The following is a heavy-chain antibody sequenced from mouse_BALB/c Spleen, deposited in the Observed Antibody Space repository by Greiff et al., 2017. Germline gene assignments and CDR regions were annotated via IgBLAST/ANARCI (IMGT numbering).Heavy chain of an antibody. D-gene: IGHD2-4*01. J-gene: IGHJ4*01. Sequence: EVQLQQSGPELVKPGASVKIPCKASGYTFTDYNMDWVKQSHGKSLEWIGDINPNNGGTIYNQKFKGKATLTVDKSSSTAYMELRSLTSEDTAVYYCARGSTMITTWPMDYWGQGTSVTVSS. CDR2: INPNNGGT. CDR3: ARGSTMITTWPMDY. V-gene: IGHV1-18*01. CDR1: GYTFTDYN.